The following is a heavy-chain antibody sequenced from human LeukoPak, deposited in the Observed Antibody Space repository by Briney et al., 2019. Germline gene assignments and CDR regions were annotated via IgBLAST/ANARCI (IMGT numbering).Heavy chain of an antibody. V-gene: IGHV3-30*02. CDR3: AKSGGNMVATITYMDV. Sequence: GGSLRLSCAASGFIFSSYTMHWVRQAPDKGLEWVAFIRYNGNNKYYADSVKSRFTISRDNSKNTLYLQMNSLRAEDTAVYYCAKSGGNMVATITYMDVWGKGTTVTISS. CDR1: GFIFSSYT. CDR2: IRYNGNNK. J-gene: IGHJ6*03. D-gene: IGHD5-12*01.